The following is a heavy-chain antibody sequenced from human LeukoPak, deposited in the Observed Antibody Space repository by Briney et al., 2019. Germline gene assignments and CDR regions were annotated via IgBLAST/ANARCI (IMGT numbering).Heavy chain of an antibody. Sequence: SVKVSCKASGGTFSGYAISWVRQAPGQGLEWMGGIIPIFGTANYAQKFQGRVTITADESTSTAYMELSSLRSEDTAVYYCARDREDYSNNDAFDIWGQGTMVTVSS. CDR1: GGTFSGYA. V-gene: IGHV1-69*13. J-gene: IGHJ3*02. CDR3: ARDREDYSNNDAFDI. D-gene: IGHD4-11*01. CDR2: IIPIFGTA.